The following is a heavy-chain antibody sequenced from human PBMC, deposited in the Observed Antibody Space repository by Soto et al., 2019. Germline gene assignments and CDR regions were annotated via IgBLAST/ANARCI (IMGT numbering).Heavy chain of an antibody. Sequence: SETLSLTWTVPCGSVKSHFWSWIREPPGKGLEWIGDIYHIGSTYYNPSLKSRVTMSVDTSKNQFSLKLNSVTAADTAVYYCARESAGSGKNNSFDPWGQGTLVPVSS. CDR3: ARESAGSGKNNSFDP. V-gene: IGHV4-59*02. CDR1: CGSVKSHF. D-gene: IGHD3-10*01. CDR2: IYHIGST. J-gene: IGHJ5*02.